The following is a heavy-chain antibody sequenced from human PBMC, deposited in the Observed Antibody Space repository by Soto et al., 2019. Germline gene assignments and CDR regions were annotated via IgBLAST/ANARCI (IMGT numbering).Heavy chain of an antibody. CDR2: VNPDGSST. D-gene: IGHD6-19*01. V-gene: IGHV3-74*01. CDR1: GFTFSTYW. CDR3: ARDLTGWYDY. Sequence: EVQLVASGGGLVQPGGSLRLSCAASGFTFSTYWMHWVRQAPGKGLVWVSRVNPDGSSTSYADSVKGRFTISRDNAKNTLFLQMNSLRAEDTAVYYCARDLTGWYDYWGQGTLVTVSS. J-gene: IGHJ4*02.